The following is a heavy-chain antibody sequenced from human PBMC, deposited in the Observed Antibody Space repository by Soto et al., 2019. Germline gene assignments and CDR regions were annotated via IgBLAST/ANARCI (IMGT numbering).Heavy chain of an antibody. CDR3: ARLNGYCVRGSCHGHYAMDV. D-gene: IGHD2-15*01. V-gene: IGHV4-39*01. Sequence: PSEPLPLPYSVAWGPVSGHSYTRVWINQPPGKGLAWVARVYYGGRSYYNPTLNSRVTISVDTSKNQFSLKMTSVTAADTAVYYCARLNGYCVRGSCHGHYAMDVWRQGTTVTVSS. CDR1: WGPVSGHSYT. CDR2: VYYGGRS. J-gene: IGHJ6*01.